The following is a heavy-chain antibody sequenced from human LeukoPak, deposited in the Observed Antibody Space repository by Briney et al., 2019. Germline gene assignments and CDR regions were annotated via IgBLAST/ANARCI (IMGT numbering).Heavy chain of an antibody. CDR3: ARHESYGDANWFDP. CDR2: IYYNGVT. Sequence: SETLSLTCTVSGGSITSYYCSWIRQSPGKGLEWIGHIYYNGVTNYNPFLRSRVTMSVDTSKNQFSLKLSSVIAADTAVYYCARHESYGDANWFDPWGQGTLVSVSS. CDR1: GGSITSYY. V-gene: IGHV4-59*08. J-gene: IGHJ5*02. D-gene: IGHD4-17*01.